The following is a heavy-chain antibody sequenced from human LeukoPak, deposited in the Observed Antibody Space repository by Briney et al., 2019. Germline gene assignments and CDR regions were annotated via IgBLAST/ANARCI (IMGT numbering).Heavy chain of an antibody. CDR3: ARGVSRDGYNNY. J-gene: IGHJ4*02. CDR1: GGSISSSSYY. Sequence: PSETLSLTCTVSGGSISSSSYYWGWIRQPPGKGLEWIGSIYYSGSTYYNPSLKSRVTISVDTSKNQFSLKLSSVTAADTAVYYCARGVSRDGYNNYWGQGTLVTVSS. CDR2: IYYSGST. D-gene: IGHD5-24*01. V-gene: IGHV4-39*07.